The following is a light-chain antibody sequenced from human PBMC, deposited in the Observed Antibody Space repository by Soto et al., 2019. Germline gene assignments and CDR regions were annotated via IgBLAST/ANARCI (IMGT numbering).Light chain of an antibody. V-gene: IGKV1-39*01. J-gene: IGKJ1*01. CDR1: QSINSY. CDR2: AAS. CDR3: QQSYSTPPWT. Sequence: DIQMTQSPSSLSASVGDRVTITCRASQSINSYLNWYQQKPGKAPKLLIYAASSLKSGVPSRFSGSGSGTDFTITISSLQPEDFATYYCQQSYSTPPWTFGQGTKMEIK.